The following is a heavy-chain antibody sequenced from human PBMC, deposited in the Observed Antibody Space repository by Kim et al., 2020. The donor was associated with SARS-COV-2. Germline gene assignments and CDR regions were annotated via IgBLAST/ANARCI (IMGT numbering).Heavy chain of an antibody. Sequence: SETLSLTCAVYGGSFSGYYWSWIRQPPGKGLEWIGEINHSGSTNYNPSLKSRVTISVDTSKNQFSLKLSSVTAADTAVYYCARVKLLLPQLMAPGYKYYYYYGMDVWGQGTTVTVSS. D-gene: IGHD2-15*01. CDR2: INHSGST. CDR3: ARVKLLLPQLMAPGYKYYYYYGMDV. V-gene: IGHV4-34*01. CDR1: GGSFSGYY. J-gene: IGHJ6*02.